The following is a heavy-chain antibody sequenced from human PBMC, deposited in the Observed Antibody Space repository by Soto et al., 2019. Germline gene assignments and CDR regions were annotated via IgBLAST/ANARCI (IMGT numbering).Heavy chain of an antibody. V-gene: IGHV4-39*01. CDR3: ATSQKGYNWNYFDH. CDR2: VFYTGFT. Sequence: SETLSLTCAVSGASISGSYYYWAWLRQSPGKGPEWIGSVFYTGFTSYNPSLEGRVSVSVDTSKSQFSLKLSAVTAADTAVYYCATSQKGYNWNYFDHWGQGALVTVSS. J-gene: IGHJ4*02. CDR1: GASISGSYYY. D-gene: IGHD1-20*01.